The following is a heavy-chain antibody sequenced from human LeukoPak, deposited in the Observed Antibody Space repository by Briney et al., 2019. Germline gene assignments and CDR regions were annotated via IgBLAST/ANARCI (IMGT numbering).Heavy chain of an antibody. CDR1: GGTFSSYA. J-gene: IGHJ6*03. CDR3: ASTTVTTYYYYYYMDV. Sequence: SVKLSCKASGGTFSSYAISWVRQAPGHGLEWMGRIIPIFGTANYAQKFQGRVTITTDESTSTAYMELSSLRSEDTAVYYCASTTVTTYYYYYYMDVWGKGTTVTVSS. CDR2: IIPIFGTA. D-gene: IGHD4-17*01. V-gene: IGHV1-69*05.